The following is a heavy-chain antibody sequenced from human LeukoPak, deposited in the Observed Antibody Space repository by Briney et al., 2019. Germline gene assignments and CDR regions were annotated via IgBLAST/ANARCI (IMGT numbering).Heavy chain of an antibody. CDR1: GGTFSSYA. CDR2: IVPIFGTA. CDR3: ARGDIAVAGYYYYYGMDV. Sequence: SVKVSCKASGGTFSSYAISWVRQAPGQGLEWMGGIVPIFGTANYAQKFQGRVTITADESTSTAYMELSSLRSEDTAVYYCARGDIAVAGYYYYYGMDVWGQGTTVTVSS. D-gene: IGHD6-19*01. V-gene: IGHV1-69*01. J-gene: IGHJ6*02.